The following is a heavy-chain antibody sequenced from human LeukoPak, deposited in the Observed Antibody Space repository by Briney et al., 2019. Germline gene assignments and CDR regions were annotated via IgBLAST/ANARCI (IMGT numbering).Heavy chain of an antibody. Sequence: GGSLRLSCAASEFTFNKYWMHWVRQAPGKGLVWVSRINGDGTRTDYVDSVKGRFTISRDNAKNTVNLQMNSLREEHTAVYYCVRETDCTGGSCYLSHWFDPWGQGTLVTVSS. CDR2: INGDGTRT. J-gene: IGHJ5*02. CDR3: VRETDCTGGSCYLSHWFDP. D-gene: IGHD2-15*01. CDR1: EFTFNKYW. V-gene: IGHV3-74*01.